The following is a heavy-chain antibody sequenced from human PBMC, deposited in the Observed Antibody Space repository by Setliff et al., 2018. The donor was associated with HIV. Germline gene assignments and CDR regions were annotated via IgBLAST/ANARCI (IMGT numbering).Heavy chain of an antibody. D-gene: IGHD2-8*01. J-gene: IGHJ4*02. V-gene: IGHV1-69*05. CDR1: GDSLSNYV. Sequence: SVKVSCKASGDSLSNYVITWVRRAPGQGLEWMGGIVPLFGTTNYAQNFQGRLTITTDQITTTAYMELTSLRSEDTAVYYCASGSGYCTKGDCYIGVHRTPDKYYFDYWGQGTLVTVSS. CDR3: ASGSGYCTKGDCYIGVHRTPDKYYFDY. CDR2: IVPLFGTT.